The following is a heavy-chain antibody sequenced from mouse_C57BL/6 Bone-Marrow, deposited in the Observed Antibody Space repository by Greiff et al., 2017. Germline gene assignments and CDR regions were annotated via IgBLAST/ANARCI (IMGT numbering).Heavy chain of an antibody. J-gene: IGHJ2*01. CDR2: ISSGGSYT. D-gene: IGHD4-1*01. CDR3: ARHDPGTTGDY. V-gene: IGHV5-6*01. Sequence: EVQGVESGGDLVKPGGSLKLSCAASGFTFSSYGMSWVRQTPDKRLEWVATISSGGSYTYYPASVKGRFTISRDNAKNTLYLQMSSLKSEDTAMYYCARHDPGTTGDYWGQGTTLTVSS. CDR1: GFTFSSYG.